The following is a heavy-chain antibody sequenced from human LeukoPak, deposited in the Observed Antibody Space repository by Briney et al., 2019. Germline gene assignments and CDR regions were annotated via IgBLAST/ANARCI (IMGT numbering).Heavy chain of an antibody. D-gene: IGHD5-24*01. CDR1: GYTFTSCG. V-gene: IGHV1-18*01. J-gene: IGHJ5*02. Sequence: ASVKVSCKASGYTFTSCGISWVRQAPGQGLEWMGWISAYNGNTNYAQKLQGRVTMTTDTSTSTAYMELRSLRSDDTAVYYCARAWLGLTGDGYTADNWFDPWGQGTLVTVSS. CDR3: ARAWLGLTGDGYTADNWFDP. CDR2: ISAYNGNT.